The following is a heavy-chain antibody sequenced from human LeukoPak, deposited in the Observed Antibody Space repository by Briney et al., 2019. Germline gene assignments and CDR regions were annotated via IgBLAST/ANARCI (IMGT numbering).Heavy chain of an antibody. J-gene: IGHJ5*02. V-gene: IGHV3-30*04. Sequence: PGGSLRLSCAASGFTFSSYAMHWVRQAPGRGLEWVAVISYDGRNKYYADSVKGRFTISRDNSKNTLYLQMNSLRAEDTAVYYCARDGGYSYGYNWFDPWGQGTLVTVSS. D-gene: IGHD5-18*01. CDR3: ARDGGYSYGYNWFDP. CDR1: GFTFSSYA. CDR2: ISYDGRNK.